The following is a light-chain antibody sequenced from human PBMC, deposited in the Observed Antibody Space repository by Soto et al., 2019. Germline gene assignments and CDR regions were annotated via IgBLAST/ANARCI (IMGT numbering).Light chain of an antibody. Sequence: EIVLTPSPGTLSLSPGERATLSCRASQSVSSSYLAWYQQKSGQAPRLLIYGASSRATGIPDRFSGSGSGTDFTLTISRLEPEDFALYDCQVRLGPGPRTALPPRTF. CDR2: GAS. CDR1: QSVSSSY. CDR3: QVRLGPGPRTALPPRT. J-gene: IGKJ3*01. V-gene: IGKV3-20*01.